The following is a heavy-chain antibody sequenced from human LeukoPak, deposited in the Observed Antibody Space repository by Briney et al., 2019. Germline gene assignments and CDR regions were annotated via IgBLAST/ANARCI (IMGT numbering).Heavy chain of an antibody. CDR1: GGSISSSTYY. V-gene: IGHV4-39*01. J-gene: IGHJ4*02. D-gene: IGHD3-10*01. CDR3: ARHSPSGGYFDY. CDR2: IYFSGIT. Sequence: SETLSLTCTVSGGSISSSTYYWGWIRQPPGKGLEWIGSIYFSGITNYNPSLKSRVTISVDTSKNQFSLKLSSVTAADTAVYYCARHSPSGGYFDYWGQGTLVTVSS.